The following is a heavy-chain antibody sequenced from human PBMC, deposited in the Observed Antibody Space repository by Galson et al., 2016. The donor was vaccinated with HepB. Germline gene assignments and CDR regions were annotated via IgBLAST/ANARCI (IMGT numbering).Heavy chain of an antibody. J-gene: IGHJ4*02. CDR3: ATDTMPSGRFGELSY. D-gene: IGHD3-10*01. CDR1: GFTFNIYS. Sequence: SLRLSCAASGFTFNIYSMNWVRQAPGKGLGWVSFIDASNNYIYYADSVQGRFTISRDNAKNSLYLQMSSLRAEDTAVYYCATDTMPSGRFGELSYWGQGTLVTVSS. CDR2: IDASNNYI. V-gene: IGHV3-21*01.